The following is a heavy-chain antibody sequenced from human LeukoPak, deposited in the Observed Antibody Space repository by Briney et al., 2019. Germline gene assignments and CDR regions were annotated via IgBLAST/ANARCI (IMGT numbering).Heavy chain of an antibody. CDR1: GASINTYY. V-gene: IGHV4-30-4*01. D-gene: IGHD4-17*01. Sequence: SESLSLTCTVSGASINTYYWSWIRQPPGKGLEWIGYIYYSGSTYYSPSLKSRVTISVDTSKNQISLKLSSVTAADTAVYYCARVPDDYGDYRYGMDVWGQGTTVTVSS. J-gene: IGHJ6*02. CDR3: ARVPDDYGDYRYGMDV. CDR2: IYYSGST.